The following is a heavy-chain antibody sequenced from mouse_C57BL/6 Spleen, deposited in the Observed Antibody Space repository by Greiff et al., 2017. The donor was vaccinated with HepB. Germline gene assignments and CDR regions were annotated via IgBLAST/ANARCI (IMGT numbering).Heavy chain of an antibody. Sequence: EVQLQQSGPVLVKPGASVKMSCKASGYTFTDYYMNWVKQSHGKSLEWIGVINPYNGGTSYNQKFKGKATLTVDKSSSTAYMELNSLTSEDSAVYYCARSGYGNYGDYFDYWGQGTTLTVSS. CDR2: INPYNGGT. CDR3: ARSGYGNYGDYFDY. D-gene: IGHD2-1*01. V-gene: IGHV1-19*01. J-gene: IGHJ2*01. CDR1: GYTFTDYY.